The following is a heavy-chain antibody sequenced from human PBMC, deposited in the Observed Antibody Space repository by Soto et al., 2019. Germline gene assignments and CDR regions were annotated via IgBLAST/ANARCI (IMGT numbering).Heavy chain of an antibody. CDR3: ARDRVEWFGELNP. D-gene: IGHD3-10*01. J-gene: IGHJ5*02. CDR1: GGSISSGGYY. CDR2: IYYSGST. Sequence: SETLSLTCTVSGGSISSGGYYWSWIRQHPGKGLEWIGYIYYSGSTYYNPSLKSRVTISVDTSKNQFSLKLSSVTAADTAVYYCARDRVEWFGELNPWGQGTLVTVSS. V-gene: IGHV4-31*03.